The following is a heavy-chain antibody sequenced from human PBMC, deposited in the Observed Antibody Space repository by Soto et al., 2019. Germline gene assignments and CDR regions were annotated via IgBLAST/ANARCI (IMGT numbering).Heavy chain of an antibody. D-gene: IGHD1-7*01. CDR3: AREGWNYIWFDP. J-gene: IGHJ5*02. V-gene: IGHV4-61*01. CDR1: GGSVSSGSYY. CDR2: IYYSGST. Sequence: QVQLQESGPGLVKPSETLSLTCTVSGGSVSSGSYYWSWIRQPPGKGLEWIGYIYYSGSTNYNPSLKSRVTISVDTSKNQFSLKLSSVTAADTAVYYCAREGWNYIWFDPWGQGTLVTVSS.